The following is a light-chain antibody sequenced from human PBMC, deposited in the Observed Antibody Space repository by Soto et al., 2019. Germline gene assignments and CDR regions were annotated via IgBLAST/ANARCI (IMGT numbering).Light chain of an antibody. CDR1: QSVNSN. CDR2: GAS. CDR3: QQYGSSPPTWT. J-gene: IGKJ1*01. V-gene: IGKV3-20*01. Sequence: EIVMTQSPATLSVSPGERATLSCRASQSVNSNLAWYQQKPGQAPRLLIYGASSRATGIPDRFSGSGSGTDFTLTISRLEPEDFAVYYCQQYGSSPPTWTFGQGTKVEIK.